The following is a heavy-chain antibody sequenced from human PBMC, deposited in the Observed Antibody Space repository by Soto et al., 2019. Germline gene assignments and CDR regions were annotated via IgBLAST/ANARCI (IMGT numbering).Heavy chain of an antibody. CDR2: INHSGST. J-gene: IGHJ4*02. CDR1: GGSFSGYY. Sequence: QVQLQQWGAGLLKPSETLSLTCAVYGGSFSGYYWSWIRQPPGKGLEWIGEINHSGSTNYNPSLKSRVTISVDTSKNQFSLKLSSVTAADTAVYYCVRGRRFDYWGQGTLVTVSS. V-gene: IGHV4-34*01. CDR3: VRGRRFDY.